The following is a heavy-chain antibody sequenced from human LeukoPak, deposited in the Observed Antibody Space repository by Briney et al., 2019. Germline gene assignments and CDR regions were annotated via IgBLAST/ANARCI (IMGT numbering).Heavy chain of an antibody. V-gene: IGHV3-30*03. Sequence: PGGSLRLSCAASGFTFSSYGMHWVRQAPGKGLEWVAVISYDGSNKYYADSVKGRFTISRDNSKNTLYLQMNSLRAEDTAVYYCASEPYDSSGSVFDYWGQGTLVTVSS. D-gene: IGHD3-22*01. CDR2: ISYDGSNK. J-gene: IGHJ4*02. CDR1: GFTFSSYG. CDR3: ASEPYDSSGSVFDY.